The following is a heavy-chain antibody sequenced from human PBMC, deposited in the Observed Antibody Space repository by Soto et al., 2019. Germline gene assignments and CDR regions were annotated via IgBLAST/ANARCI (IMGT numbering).Heavy chain of an antibody. V-gene: IGHV3-48*02. CDR3: AIYRQSTMVRGVIHSPLFYYGMDV. J-gene: IGHJ6*02. Sequence: PGGSLRLSCAASGFTFSSYSMNWVREAPGKGLEWVSYISSSSSTIYYADSVKDRFTICRDNAKNSLYLPMHSLRDQDTAVNYCAIYRQSTMVRGVIHSPLFYYGMDVLGQGSTVTVSS. CDR2: ISSSSSTI. D-gene: IGHD3-10*01. CDR1: GFTFSSYS.